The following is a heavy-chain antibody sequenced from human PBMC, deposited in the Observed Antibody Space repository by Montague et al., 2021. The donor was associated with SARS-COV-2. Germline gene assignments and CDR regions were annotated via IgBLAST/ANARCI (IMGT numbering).Heavy chain of an antibody. V-gene: IGHV4-34*01. CDR2: INHSGST. CDR3: AIPMVRGFSRAFDI. CDR1: GGSFSGYY. Sequence: SETLSLTCAVYGGSFSGYYWSWIRQPPGKGLEWIGEINHSGSTNYNPSLKSRVTISVDTSKNQFSLKLSSVTAADTAVYYCAIPMVRGFSRAFDIWGQETMVTVPS. J-gene: IGHJ3*02. D-gene: IGHD3-10*01.